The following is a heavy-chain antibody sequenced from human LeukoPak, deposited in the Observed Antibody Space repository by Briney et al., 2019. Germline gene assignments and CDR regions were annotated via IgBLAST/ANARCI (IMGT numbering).Heavy chain of an antibody. CDR2: IRYDGSNK. D-gene: IGHD3-10*01. CDR1: GFTFSSYG. CDR3: ATDRGYYTSGSYYLDY. Sequence: GGSLRLSCAASGFTFSSYGMHWVRQAPGKGLEWVAFIRYDGSNKYYGDSVKGRFTISRDNSKNTLYLQMNSLRAEDTAVYYCATDRGYYTSGSYYLDYRGQGTLVTASS. V-gene: IGHV3-30*02. J-gene: IGHJ4*02.